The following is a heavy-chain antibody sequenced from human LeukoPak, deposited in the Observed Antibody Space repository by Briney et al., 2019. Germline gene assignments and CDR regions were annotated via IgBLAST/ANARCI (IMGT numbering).Heavy chain of an antibody. CDR1: GYTFTSYG. CDR3: ARDYSAASNFWSGYRRPYFDY. V-gene: IGHV1-18*01. J-gene: IGHJ4*02. D-gene: IGHD3-3*01. Sequence: ASVKVSCKASGYTFTSYGISWLRQAPGQGLEWMGWISAYSGNTNYAQKLQGRVTMTTDTSTSTAYMELRSLRSDDTAVYYCARDYSAASNFWSGYRRPYFDYWGQGTLVTVSS. CDR2: ISAYSGNT.